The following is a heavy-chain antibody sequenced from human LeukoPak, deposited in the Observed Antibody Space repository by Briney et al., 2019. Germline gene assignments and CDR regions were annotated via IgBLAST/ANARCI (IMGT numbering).Heavy chain of an antibody. CDR2: ISAYNGNT. CDR1: GYTFTSYG. D-gene: IGHD5-18*01. CDR3: ARLGRDTAMVRSPYYYYMDV. J-gene: IGHJ6*03. V-gene: IGHV1-18*01. Sequence: ASVKVSCKASGYTFTSYGISWVRQAPGQGLEWMGWISAYNGNTNYAQKLQGRVTMTTDTSTSTAYMELRSLRSDDTAVYYCARLGRDTAMVRSPYYYYMDVWGKGTTVTVSS.